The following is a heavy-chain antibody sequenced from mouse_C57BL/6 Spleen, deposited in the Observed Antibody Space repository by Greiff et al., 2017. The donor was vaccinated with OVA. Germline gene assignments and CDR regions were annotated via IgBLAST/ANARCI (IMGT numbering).Heavy chain of an antibody. J-gene: IGHJ1*03. D-gene: IGHD2-4*01. CDR2: INPYNGGT. CDR1: GYTFTDYY. Sequence: EVQLQQSGPVLVKPGASVKMSCKASGYTFTDYYMNWVKQSHGKSLEWIGVINPYNGGTSYNQKFKGKATLTVDKSSSTAYMELNSLTSEDSAVYYCAREGGLHYWYFDVWGTGTTVTVSS. CDR3: AREGGLHYWYFDV. V-gene: IGHV1-19*01.